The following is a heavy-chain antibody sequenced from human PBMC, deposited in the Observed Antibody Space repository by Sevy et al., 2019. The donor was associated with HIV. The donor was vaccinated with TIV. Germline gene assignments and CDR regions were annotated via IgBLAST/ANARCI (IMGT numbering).Heavy chain of an antibody. CDR2: FDPEDGET. V-gene: IGHV1-24*01. Sequence: ASVKVSCKVSGYTLTELSMHWVRQAPGKGLEWMGGFDPEDGETIYAQKFQGRVTMTEDTSTDTAYMELSSLRSEDTVVYYCATDPHRYDYGDYRGRSDAFDIWGQGTMVTVSS. D-gene: IGHD4-17*01. CDR3: ATDPHRYDYGDYRGRSDAFDI. J-gene: IGHJ3*02. CDR1: GYTLTELS.